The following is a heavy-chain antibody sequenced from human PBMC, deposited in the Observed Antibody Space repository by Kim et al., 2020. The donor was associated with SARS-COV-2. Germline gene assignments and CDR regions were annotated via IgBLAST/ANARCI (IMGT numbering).Heavy chain of an antibody. Sequence: SETLSLTCAVYGGSFSGYYWSWIRQPPGKGLEWIGEINHSGSTNYNPSLKSRVTISVDTSKDQFSLNLSSVTAADTAVYYCARGAYSSSWYGVRSWFDPWGQGTLVTGSS. CDR3: ARGAYSSSWYGVRSWFDP. J-gene: IGHJ5*02. CDR1: GGSFSGYY. D-gene: IGHD6-13*01. V-gene: IGHV4-34*01. CDR2: INHSGST.